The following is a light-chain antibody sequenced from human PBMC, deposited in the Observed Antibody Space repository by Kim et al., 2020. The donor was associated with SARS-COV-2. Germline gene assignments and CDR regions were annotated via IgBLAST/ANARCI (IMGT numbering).Light chain of an antibody. Sequence: GDRVTIACRASQDISNHLAWYQQKPGKAPEVLICGASTLKPGVPSRFSGRGSGTEFTLTINNLQPEDFATYSCQQLNSFPRTFGQGTKV. CDR3: QQLNSFPRT. J-gene: IGKJ1*01. CDR1: QDISNH. CDR2: GAS. V-gene: IGKV1-9*01.